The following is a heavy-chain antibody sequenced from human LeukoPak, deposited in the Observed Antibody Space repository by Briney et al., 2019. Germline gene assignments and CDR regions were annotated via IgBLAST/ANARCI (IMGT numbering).Heavy chain of an antibody. V-gene: IGHV1-18*01. CDR2: ISTYNGNT. D-gene: IGHD4/OR15-4a*01. CDR3: AKIAYGANFFDY. J-gene: IGHJ4*02. CDR1: GYTFTNYD. Sequence: EASAKVSCKASGYTFTNYDINWVRQAPGQGLEWMGWISTYNGNTNYAQKLQGRVTMTTDTSTSTVYMELRSLRSDDTAVYYCAKIAYGANFFDYWGQGTLVTVSS.